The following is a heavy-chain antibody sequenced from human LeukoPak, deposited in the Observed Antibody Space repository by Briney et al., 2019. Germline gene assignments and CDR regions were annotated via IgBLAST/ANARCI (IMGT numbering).Heavy chain of an antibody. V-gene: IGHV4-61*01. Sequence: SETLSLTCTVSSDSISSDSISSYYWSWIRQPPGKGLEWIGFIYYSGSTNYNPSLRSRVTMSMDTSKNQFSLKLTSVTASDTAVYYCARVYGHTLWFFDLWGRGTLVTVSS. CDR1: SDSISSDSISSYY. CDR2: IYYSGST. CDR3: ARVYGHTLWFFDL. D-gene: IGHD2-8*01. J-gene: IGHJ2*01.